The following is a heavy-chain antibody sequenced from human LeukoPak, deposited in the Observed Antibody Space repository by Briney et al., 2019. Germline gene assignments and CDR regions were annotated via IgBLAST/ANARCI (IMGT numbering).Heavy chain of an antibody. CDR2: INPNSGGT. Sequence: ASVKVSCKASGYTFTGYYMHWVRQAPGQGLEWMGWINPNSGGTNYAQKFQGRVTMTRDTSISTAYMELSRLRSDDTAVCYCARAGVVPAAIHFDYWGQGTLVTVSS. V-gene: IGHV1-2*02. D-gene: IGHD2-2*01. CDR1: GYTFTGYY. J-gene: IGHJ4*02. CDR3: ARAGVVPAAIHFDY.